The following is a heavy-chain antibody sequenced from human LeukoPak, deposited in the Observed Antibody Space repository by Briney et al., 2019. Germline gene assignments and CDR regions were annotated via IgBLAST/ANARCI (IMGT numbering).Heavy chain of an antibody. D-gene: IGHD6-13*01. V-gene: IGHV4-59*01. CDR3: ATCPITADGAVDY. CDR1: GGSISRYY. CDR2: IYYSGST. J-gene: IGHJ4*02. Sequence: SETLSLTCTVSGGSISRYYWSWIRKPPGKGLEWIGYIYYSGSTDYNPSLKSRVTISIDTSKNQFSLKLSSLTAADTAVYYCATCPITADGAVDYWGQGIRVTVSS.